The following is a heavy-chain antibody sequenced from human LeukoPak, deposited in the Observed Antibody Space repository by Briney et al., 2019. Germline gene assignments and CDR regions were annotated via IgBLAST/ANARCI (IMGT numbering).Heavy chain of an antibody. J-gene: IGHJ4*02. V-gene: IGHV3-30-3*01. Sequence: GGSLRLSCAASGFTFSSYAMHWVRQAPGKGLEWVAVISYDGSNKYYADSVKGRFTISRDNSKNTLYLQMNSLRAEDTAVCYCARDGPSSGHYYFDYWGQGTLVTVSS. CDR2: ISYDGSNK. CDR3: ARDGPSSGHYYFDY. D-gene: IGHD3-22*01. CDR1: GFTFSSYA.